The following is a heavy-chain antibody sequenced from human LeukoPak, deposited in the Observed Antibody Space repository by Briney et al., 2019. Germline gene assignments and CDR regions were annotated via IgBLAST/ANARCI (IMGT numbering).Heavy chain of an antibody. CDR1: GGSISSSNW. V-gene: IGHV4-4*02. CDR2: IYPTGST. J-gene: IGHJ5*02. D-gene: IGHD6-13*01. Sequence: PSGTLSLTCAVSGGSISSSNWWSWIRQPPGKGLEWIGNIYPTGSTYYNPSLKSRVTISVDTPKNQFSLKVSSVSAADTAVYYCARAYSSSWYWNWFDPWGQGTLVTVSS. CDR3: ARAYSSSWYWNWFDP.